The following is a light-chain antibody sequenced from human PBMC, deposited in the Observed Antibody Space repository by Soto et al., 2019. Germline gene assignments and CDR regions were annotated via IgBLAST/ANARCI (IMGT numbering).Light chain of an antibody. CDR2: DAS. J-gene: IGKJ1*01. Sequence: IEMSQSPSSLSASVGDRVTITCRASQSLSRWLAWYQQKPGKAPKLLIYDASSLQSGVPSRFSGSGSGTEFALTISSLQPDDFATYYCQQYNTSSWTFGPGTKV. CDR3: QQYNTSSWT. CDR1: QSLSRW. V-gene: IGKV1-5*01.